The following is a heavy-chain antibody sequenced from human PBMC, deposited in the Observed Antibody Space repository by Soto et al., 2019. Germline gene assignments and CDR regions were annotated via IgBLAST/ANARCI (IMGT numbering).Heavy chain of an antibody. J-gene: IGHJ3*02. D-gene: IGHD1-1*01. CDR1: GYTFTSYY. CDR2: INPSGGST. CDR3: ARNPNWNVYAFDI. V-gene: IGHV1-46*03. Sequence: ASVKVSCQASGYTFTSYYMQWVRQAPGQGLEWMGIINPSGGSTSYAQKFQGRVTMTRDTSTSTVYMGLSSLRSEDTAVYYCARNPNWNVYAFDIWGQGTMVTVS.